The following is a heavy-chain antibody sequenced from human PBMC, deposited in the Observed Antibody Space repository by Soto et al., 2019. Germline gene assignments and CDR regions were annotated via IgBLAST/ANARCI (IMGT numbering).Heavy chain of an antibody. CDR2: ITHSGST. D-gene: IGHD3-10*02. V-gene: IGHV4-34*01. Sequence: KTSETLSLTCAVYGGSFSGYYWTWIRQPPGKGLEWIGEITHSGSTNYNPSLKSRVTISVDTSKNQFSLNLNSVTAADTAVYYCARSSVRGWSYWGQGTLFTVSS. CDR3: ARSSVRGWSY. J-gene: IGHJ4*02. CDR1: GGSFSGYY.